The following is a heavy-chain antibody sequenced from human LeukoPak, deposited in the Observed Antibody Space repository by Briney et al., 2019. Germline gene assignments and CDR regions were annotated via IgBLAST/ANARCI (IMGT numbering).Heavy chain of an antibody. V-gene: IGHV1-69*06. CDR2: IIPIFGTA. J-gene: IGHJ5*02. CDR1: GGTFSSYA. Sequence: SVKVSCKASGGTFSSYAISWVRQAPGQGLEWMGGIIPIFGTANYAQKFQGRVTITADKSTSTAYMELSSLRSEDTAVYYCARDPSPRYYDFWSGYYISWFDPWGQGTLVTVSS. CDR3: ARDPSPRYYDFWSGYYISWFDP. D-gene: IGHD3-3*01.